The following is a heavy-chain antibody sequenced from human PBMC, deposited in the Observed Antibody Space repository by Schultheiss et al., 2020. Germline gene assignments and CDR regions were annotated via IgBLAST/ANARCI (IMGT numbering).Heavy chain of an antibody. Sequence: GGSLRLSCAASGFTFNNYYIHWVRQAPGKGLVWVSRIRGDGKSPSYADSVKGRFTISRDNAKNSLYLQMNSLRVEDTAVYYCTRDSFYFDANGHYHYHGMDVWGQGTTVTVSS. J-gene: IGHJ6*02. V-gene: IGHV3-74*01. CDR2: IRGDGKSP. D-gene: IGHD2-8*01. CDR1: GFTFNNYY. CDR3: TRDSFYFDANGHYHYHGMDV.